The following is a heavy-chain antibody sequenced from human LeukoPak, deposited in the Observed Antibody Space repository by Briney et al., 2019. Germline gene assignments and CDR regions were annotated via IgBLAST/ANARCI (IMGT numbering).Heavy chain of an antibody. J-gene: IGHJ4*02. D-gene: IGHD2-2*01. CDR3: ARIGSGSAAINAPPDY. CDR2: IYYSGST. V-gene: IGHV4-39*01. CDR1: GGSISSSSYY. Sequence: NPSETLSLTCTVSGGSISSSSYYWGWIRQPPGKGLEWIGSIYYSGSTYYNPSLKSRVTISEDTSKNQFSLKLSSVTAADTAVYYCARIGSGSAAINAPPDYWGQGTLVTVSS.